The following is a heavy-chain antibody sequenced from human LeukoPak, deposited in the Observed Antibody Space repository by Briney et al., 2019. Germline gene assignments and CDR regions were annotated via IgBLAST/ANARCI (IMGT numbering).Heavy chain of an antibody. Sequence: PGGSLRLSCAASGFTFSSYWMHWVRPAPGKGLEWVAVIWYDGSNRYYADSVKGRFTISRDNSKNTLYLQMNSLRAEDTAVYYCARDYSNYGGYFDYWGQGTLVTVSS. D-gene: IGHD4-11*01. CDR1: GFTFSSYW. J-gene: IGHJ4*02. CDR2: IWYDGSNR. CDR3: ARDYSNYGGYFDY. V-gene: IGHV3-33*08.